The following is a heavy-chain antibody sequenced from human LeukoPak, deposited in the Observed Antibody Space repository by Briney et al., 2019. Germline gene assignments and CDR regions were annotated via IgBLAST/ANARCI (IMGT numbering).Heavy chain of an antibody. D-gene: IGHD4-23*01. Sequence: ETSETLSLTCAVYGGSFSGYYWSWIRQPPGKGLEWIGEINHSGSTNYNPSLKSRVTISVDTSKNQFSLKLSSVTAADTAVYYCARSRRVVTLIVWGQGTLVTVSS. J-gene: IGHJ4*02. CDR3: ARSRRVVTLIV. CDR1: GGSFSGYY. V-gene: IGHV4-34*01. CDR2: INHSGST.